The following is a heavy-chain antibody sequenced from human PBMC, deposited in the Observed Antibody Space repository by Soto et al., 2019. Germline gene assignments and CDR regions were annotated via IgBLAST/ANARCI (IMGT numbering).Heavy chain of an antibody. D-gene: IGHD5-12*01. CDR1: GLTFSSYG. CDR2: ISYDGSNK. Sequence: PGGSLRLSCAASGLTFSSYGMHWVRQAPGKGLEWVAVISYDGSNKYYADSVKGRFTISRDNSKNTLYLQMNSLRAEDTAVYYCAKVLVATINAHYFDYWGQGTLVTVSS. J-gene: IGHJ4*02. V-gene: IGHV3-30*18. CDR3: AKVLVATINAHYFDY.